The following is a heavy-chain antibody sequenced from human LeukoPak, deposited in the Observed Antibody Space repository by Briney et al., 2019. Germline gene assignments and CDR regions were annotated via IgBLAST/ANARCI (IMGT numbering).Heavy chain of an antibody. J-gene: IGHJ4*02. Sequence: GGSLRLSCAASGFTFDDYGMSWVRQAPGKGLEWVSGINWNGGSTGYADSVKGRLTISRDNAKNSLYLQMDSLRAEDTALYYCARVTPTTIVGATGWTVDYWGQGTLVTVSS. CDR1: GFTFDDYG. CDR2: INWNGGST. CDR3: ARVTPTTIVGATGWTVDY. V-gene: IGHV3-20*04. D-gene: IGHD1-26*01.